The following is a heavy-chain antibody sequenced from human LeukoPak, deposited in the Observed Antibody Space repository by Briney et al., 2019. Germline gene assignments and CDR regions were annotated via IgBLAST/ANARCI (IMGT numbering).Heavy chain of an antibody. D-gene: IGHD6-19*01. V-gene: IGHV3-23*01. Sequence: GGSLRLSCAASGFAFSFYAMSWLRQPPGKGLEWVSTINANSGTTSYAASVRGRFTISRDNSKNTLYLQVNTLRADDTATYYCAKPISGGLAVTADWFHPWGQGTLVVVST. J-gene: IGHJ5*01. CDR1: GFAFSFYA. CDR3: AKPISGGLAVTADWFHP. CDR2: INANSGTT.